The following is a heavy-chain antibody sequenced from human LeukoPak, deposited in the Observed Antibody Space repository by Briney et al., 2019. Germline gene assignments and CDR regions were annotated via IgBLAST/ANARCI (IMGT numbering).Heavy chain of an antibody. Sequence: GGSLRLSCAASGFTFSSYAMSWVRQAPGKGLEWVSAISSSGGSTYYADSVKGRFTISRDNSKNTLYLQMNSLRAEDTAVYYCAKQDRRSSTSCYSGYWGQGTLVTVSS. J-gene: IGHJ4*02. CDR2: ISSSGGST. CDR3: AKQDRRSSTSCYSGY. CDR1: GFTFSSYA. D-gene: IGHD2-2*01. V-gene: IGHV3-23*01.